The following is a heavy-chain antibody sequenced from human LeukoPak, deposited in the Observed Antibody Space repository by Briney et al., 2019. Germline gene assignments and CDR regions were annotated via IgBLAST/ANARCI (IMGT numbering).Heavy chain of an antibody. J-gene: IGHJ3*02. V-gene: IGHV3-48*04. CDR2: ISSSSSTI. CDR3: ARGSNAFAI. CDR1: GFTFSSYS. Sequence: GGSLRLSCAASGFTFSSYSMNWVRQAPGKGLEWVSYISSSSSTIYYADSVKGRFTISRDNAKNTVYLQMSGLRAEDTALYYCARGSNAFAIWGQGTTVIVS.